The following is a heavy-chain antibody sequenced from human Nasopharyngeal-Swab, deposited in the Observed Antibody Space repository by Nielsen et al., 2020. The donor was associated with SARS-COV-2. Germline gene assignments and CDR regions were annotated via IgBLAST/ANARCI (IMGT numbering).Heavy chain of an antibody. D-gene: IGHD2-21*01. CDR2: ISSSSSYT. CDR3: AREGHIVVPKAFDY. Sequence: GESLKISCAASGFTFSDYYMSWIRQAPGKGLEWVSYISSSSSYTNYADSVKGRFTISRDNAKNSLYLQMNSLRAEDTAMYYCAREGHIVVPKAFDYWGQGTLVTVSS. V-gene: IGHV3-11*05. J-gene: IGHJ4*02. CDR1: GFTFSDYY.